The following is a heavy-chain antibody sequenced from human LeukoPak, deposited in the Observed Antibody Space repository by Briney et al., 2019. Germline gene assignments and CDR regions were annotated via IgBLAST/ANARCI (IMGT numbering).Heavy chain of an antibody. V-gene: IGHV3-30-3*01. CDR2: TSYDGHKK. CDR3: ARSTHWELTGDRSYLDY. CDR1: GFTFSSYA. J-gene: IGHJ4*02. Sequence: GGSLRLSCAASGFTFSSYAMHWVRQARGKGLEWVAVTSYDGHKKYYADSVKGRFTISRDNSKNTLYLQMNTLRAEDTAVYYCARSTHWELTGDRSYLDYWGQGTLVTVSS. D-gene: IGHD7-27*01.